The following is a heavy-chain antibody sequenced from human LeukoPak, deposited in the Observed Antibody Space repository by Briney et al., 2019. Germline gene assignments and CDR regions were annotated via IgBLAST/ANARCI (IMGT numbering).Heavy chain of an antibody. D-gene: IGHD3-3*01. V-gene: IGHV3-33*01. CDR1: GFTFSSYG. Sequence: PGRSLRLSCAASGFTFSSYGMHWVRQAPGKGLEWVAVIWYDGSNKYYADSVKGRFTISRDNAKNSLYLQMNSLRAEDTAIYYCARDFWGAYRVDFFDYWGQGTLVTVSS. CDR3: ARDFWGAYRVDFFDY. J-gene: IGHJ4*02. CDR2: IWYDGSNK.